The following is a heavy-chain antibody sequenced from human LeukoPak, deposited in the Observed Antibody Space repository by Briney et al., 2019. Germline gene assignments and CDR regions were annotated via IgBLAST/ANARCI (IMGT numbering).Heavy chain of an antibody. D-gene: IGHD5-12*01. CDR3: ARGEWLRFFNC. CDR2: ISYDGSNK. CDR1: GFTFSSYA. J-gene: IGHJ4*02. Sequence: GRSLRLSCAASGFTFSSYAMHWVRQAPGKGLEWVAVISYDGSNKYYADSVKGRFTISRDNSKNTLYLQMNSLRAEDTAVYYCARGEWLRFFNCWGQGTLITVSS. V-gene: IGHV3-30*04.